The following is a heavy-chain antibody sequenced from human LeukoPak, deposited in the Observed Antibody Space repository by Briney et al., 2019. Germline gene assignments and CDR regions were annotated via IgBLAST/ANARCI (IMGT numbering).Heavy chain of an antibody. J-gene: IGHJ3*01. CDR1: GGSISSSNW. Sequence: PSETLSLTCAVSGGSISSSNWWSWVRQPPGKGLEWIGEIYHSGSTNYNPSLKSRVTISVDKSKNQFSLKLSSVTAADTAVYYCAKDPNGDYVGAFDFWGLGTMVTVSS. V-gene: IGHV4-4*02. CDR3: AKDPNGDYVGAFDF. CDR2: IYHSGST. D-gene: IGHD4-17*01.